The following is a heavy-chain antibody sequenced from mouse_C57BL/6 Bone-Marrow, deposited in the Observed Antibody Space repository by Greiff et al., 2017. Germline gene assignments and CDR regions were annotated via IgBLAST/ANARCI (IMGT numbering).Heavy chain of an antibody. V-gene: IGHV5-6*01. D-gene: IGHD3-2*02. CDR2: ISSGGSYT. CDR3: ARLDSSGYFDY. Sequence: EVMLVESGGDLVKPGGSLKLSCAASGFTFSSYGMSWVRQTPDKRLEWVATISSGGSYTYYPDSVKGRFTIFRDNAKNTLYLQMSSLKSEDTAMYYCARLDSSGYFDYWGQGTTLTVSS. J-gene: IGHJ2*01. CDR1: GFTFSSYG.